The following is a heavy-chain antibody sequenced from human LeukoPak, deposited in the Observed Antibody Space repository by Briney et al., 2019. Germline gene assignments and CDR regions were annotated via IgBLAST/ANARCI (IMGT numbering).Heavy chain of an antibody. Sequence: GGSLRLSCAASGFTFNNYAMHWVRQAPGKGLEWVSRLGYDGRGTNYADSVKGRFTISRDNAKNILYLQMNSLRAEDTAVYYCARSGYSSSWYRSGLDYWGQGTLVTVSS. CDR3: ARSGYSSSWYRSGLDY. CDR1: GFTFNNYA. J-gene: IGHJ4*02. CDR2: LGYDGRGT. D-gene: IGHD6-13*01. V-gene: IGHV3-74*01.